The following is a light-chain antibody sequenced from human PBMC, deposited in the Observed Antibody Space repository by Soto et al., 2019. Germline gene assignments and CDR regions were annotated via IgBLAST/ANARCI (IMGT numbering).Light chain of an antibody. CDR3: QQYNNWPLYT. Sequence: EIAMTQSPATLSVSPGERATLSRRASQSVSSNLAWYQQKPGQAPRLLIYGASTRATGIPARFSGSGSGTEFTLTISSLQSEDFAVYYCQQYNNWPLYTFGQGTKLEIK. J-gene: IGKJ2*01. CDR1: QSVSSN. V-gene: IGKV3-15*01. CDR2: GAS.